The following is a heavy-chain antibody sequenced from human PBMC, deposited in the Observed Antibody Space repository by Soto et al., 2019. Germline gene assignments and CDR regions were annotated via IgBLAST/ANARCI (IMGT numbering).Heavy chain of an antibody. D-gene: IGHD3-10*01. CDR2: MNPNSGNT. Sequence: ASVKVSCKASGYTFTSYDINWVRQATGQGLEWMGWMNPNSGNTGYAQKLQGRVTMTRNTSISTAYMELSSLRSEDTAVYYCARGRSHYYGSGSTRNYYYYMDVWGKGTTVTVSS. V-gene: IGHV1-8*01. CDR1: GYTFTSYD. J-gene: IGHJ6*03. CDR3: ARGRSHYYGSGSTRNYYYYMDV.